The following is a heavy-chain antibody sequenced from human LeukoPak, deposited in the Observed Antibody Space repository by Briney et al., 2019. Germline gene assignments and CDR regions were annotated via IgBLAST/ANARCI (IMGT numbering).Heavy chain of an antibody. J-gene: IGHJ3*02. D-gene: IGHD5-12*01. CDR2: INPSGGST. CDR1: GYTFTSYY. V-gene: IGHV1-46*01. Sequence: ASVKVSCKASGYTFTSYYMHWVRQAPGQGLEWMGLINPSGGSTSYAQKFQGRVTMTRDMSTSTVYMELSSLRSEDTAVYYCARDRHSCYGSAPWYAFDIWGQGTMVTVSS. CDR3: ARDRHSCYGSAPWYAFDI.